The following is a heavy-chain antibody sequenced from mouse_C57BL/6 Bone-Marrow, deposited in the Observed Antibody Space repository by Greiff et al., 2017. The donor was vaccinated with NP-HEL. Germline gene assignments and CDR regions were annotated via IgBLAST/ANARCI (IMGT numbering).Heavy chain of an antibody. CDR2: IDPANGNT. CDR1: GFNIKNTY. J-gene: IGHJ4*01. Sequence: VHVKQSVAELVRPGASVKLSCTASGFNIKNTYMHWVKQRPEQGLEWIGRIDPANGNTKYAPKFQGKATITADTSSNTAYLQLSSLTSEDTAIYYCATHDYVKAMDYWGQGTSVTVSS. D-gene: IGHD2-4*01. V-gene: IGHV14-3*01. CDR3: ATHDYVKAMDY.